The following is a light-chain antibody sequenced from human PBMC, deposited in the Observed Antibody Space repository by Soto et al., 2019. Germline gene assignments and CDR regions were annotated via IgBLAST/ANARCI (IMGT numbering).Light chain of an antibody. J-gene: IGKJ1*01. V-gene: IGKV3-11*01. CDR3: QQYNNWPQT. Sequence: EIVLTQSPGTLSLSPGGRATLSCRASQSVSGFLAWYQQKPGQAPRLLIYDTSNRATGIPARFSGSGSGTDFTLTISSLQSEDFAVYYCQQYNNWPQTFGQGTKVDIK. CDR2: DTS. CDR1: QSVSGF.